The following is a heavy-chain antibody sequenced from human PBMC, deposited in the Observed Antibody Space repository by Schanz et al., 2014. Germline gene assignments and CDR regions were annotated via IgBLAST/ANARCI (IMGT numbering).Heavy chain of an antibody. CDR2: ITPKTGVT. CDR1: GYTFIDYS. V-gene: IGHV1-2*06. CDR3: ARGLVRYFAY. Sequence: QVRLVQSGAEVKKPGASVKVSCKASGYTFIDYSLNWVRQAPGQGLEWLGRITPKTGVTNYAQKFNDRVTMTREASISTAYMELSRLRSDDTAVYYCARGLVRYFAYWGQGTLVTVSS. J-gene: IGHJ4*02. D-gene: IGHD2-8*02.